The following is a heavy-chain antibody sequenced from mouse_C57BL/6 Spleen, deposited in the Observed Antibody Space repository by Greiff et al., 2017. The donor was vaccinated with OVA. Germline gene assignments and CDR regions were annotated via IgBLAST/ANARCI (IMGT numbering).Heavy chain of an antibody. CDR3: ARKTTGAMDY. J-gene: IGHJ4*01. D-gene: IGHD1-1*01. Sequence: VQLQQSGAELARPGTSVKMSCTASGYTFTSYTMHWVKQRPGQGLEWIGYINPSSGYTKYNQKFKDKATLTADKSSSSAYIQLSSLTSEDSAGYDCARKTTGAMDYWGQGTSVTVSS. V-gene: IGHV1-4*01. CDR2: INPSSGYT. CDR1: GYTFTSYT.